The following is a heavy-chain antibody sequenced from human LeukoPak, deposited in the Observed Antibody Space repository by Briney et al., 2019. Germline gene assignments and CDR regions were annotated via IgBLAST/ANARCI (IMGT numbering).Heavy chain of an antibody. Sequence: SQTLSLTCAISGDSVSSNSAAWNWIRPSPSRGLEWLGRTYYRSKWYNDYAVSVKSRITINPDTSKNQFSLQLNSVTAADTAVYYCARVFTVTYYYYYYMDVWGKGTTVTVSS. V-gene: IGHV6-1*01. D-gene: IGHD4-11*01. CDR2: TYYRSKWYN. CDR1: GDSVSSNSAA. CDR3: ARVFTVTYYYYYYMDV. J-gene: IGHJ6*03.